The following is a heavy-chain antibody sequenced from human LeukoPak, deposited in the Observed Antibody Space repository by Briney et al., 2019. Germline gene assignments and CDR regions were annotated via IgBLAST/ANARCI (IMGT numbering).Heavy chain of an antibody. CDR3: ARRGRAMVRGGLFLNS. V-gene: IGHV4-34*01. CDR2: INHSGST. J-gene: IGHJ4*02. CDR1: GGSFSGYY. D-gene: IGHD3-10*01. Sequence: SSETLSLTCAVYGGSFSGYYWSWIRQPPGKGLEWSGEINHSGSTNYNPSLKSRVTISVDTSKNQFSLKLSSVTAADTAVYYCARRGRAMVRGGLFLNSWGQGTLVTVSS.